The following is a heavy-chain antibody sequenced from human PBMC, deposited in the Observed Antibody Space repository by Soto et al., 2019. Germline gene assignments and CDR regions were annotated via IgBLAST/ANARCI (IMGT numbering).Heavy chain of an antibody. CDR3: ARDGPYDRWDFDY. CDR2: IYYSGST. V-gene: IGHV4-59*01. CDR1: GGSMSSYY. Sequence: SETLSVTCTVSGGSMSSYYWSWIRQPPGKGLEWIGYIYYSGSTNYNPSLKSRVTISVDTSKNQFSLKLSSVTAADTAVYYCARDGPYDRWDFDYWGQGTLVTVSS. J-gene: IGHJ4*02. D-gene: IGHD3-22*01.